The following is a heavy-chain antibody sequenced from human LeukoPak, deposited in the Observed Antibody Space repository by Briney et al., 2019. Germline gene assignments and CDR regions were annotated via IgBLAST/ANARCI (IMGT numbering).Heavy chain of an antibody. J-gene: IGHJ3*02. CDR1: GGTFSSYA. Sequence: SVKVSCKASGGTFSSYAISWVRQAPGQGLEWMGGIIPIFGTANYAQKFQGRVTITADESTSTAYMELSSLRSEDTAVYYCAMGTTVTPPGAFDIWGQGTTVTVSS. CDR2: IIPIFGTA. V-gene: IGHV1-69*13. CDR3: AMGTTVTPPGAFDI. D-gene: IGHD4-17*01.